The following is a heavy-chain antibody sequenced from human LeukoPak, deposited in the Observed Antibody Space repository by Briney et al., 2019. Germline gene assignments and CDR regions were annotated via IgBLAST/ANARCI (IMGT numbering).Heavy chain of an antibody. J-gene: IGHJ4*02. V-gene: IGHV3-23*01. CDR3: ATRRATGFDY. Sequence: GGSLRLSCSASAFTFTNYAMNWVRQAPGKGLEWVSTISGSGSTTYYADSVKGRFTISRDNSKNTLFLQMNSLRAEDTAVYYCATRRATGFDYWGQGTLVTVSS. CDR1: AFTFTNYA. D-gene: IGHD1-14*01. CDR2: ISGSGSTT.